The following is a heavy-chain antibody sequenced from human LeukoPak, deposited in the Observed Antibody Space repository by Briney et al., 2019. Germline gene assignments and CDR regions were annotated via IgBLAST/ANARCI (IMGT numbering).Heavy chain of an antibody. CDR2: IYYSGST. V-gene: IGHV4-39*07. J-gene: IGHJ3*02. Sequence: PSETLSLTCTVSGGSISSSSYYWGWIRQPPGKGLEWIGSIYYSGSTYYNPSLKSRVTISVDTSKNQFSLKLSSVTAADTAVYYRARESVKGPGAFDIWGQGTMVTVSS. CDR3: ARESVKGPGAFDI. CDR1: GGSISSSSYY.